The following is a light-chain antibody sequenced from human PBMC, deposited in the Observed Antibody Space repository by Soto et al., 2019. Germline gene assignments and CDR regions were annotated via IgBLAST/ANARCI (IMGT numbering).Light chain of an antibody. J-gene: IGKJ5*01. CDR1: QSVNHW. CDR3: QQYNNWHPIT. V-gene: IGKV1-5*01. Sequence: IQMTHYPATLAASIGSRVNISCRASQSVNHWLAWYQRKPGKAPKLLVHDASTLESGIPSRFRGSGSGTEFTLTISSLKSQDFAVYYCQQYNNWHPITFGHGTRLEIK. CDR2: DAS.